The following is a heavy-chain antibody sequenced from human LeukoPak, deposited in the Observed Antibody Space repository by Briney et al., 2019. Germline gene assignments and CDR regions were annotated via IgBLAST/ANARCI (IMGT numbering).Heavy chain of an antibody. CDR1: GFTFTNAW. V-gene: IGHV3-15*01. Sequence: GGSLRLSCAASGFTFTNAWMNWVRQAPGKGLEWVGRIKTKTDGATTDYAAPVKGRFTISRDDSKNTLYLQMNSLKTEDTAVYYCTSKLSDYDFWSGYVLMDYWGQGTLVTVSS. CDR3: TSKLSDYDFWSGYVLMDY. D-gene: IGHD3-3*01. J-gene: IGHJ4*02. CDR2: IKTKTDGATT.